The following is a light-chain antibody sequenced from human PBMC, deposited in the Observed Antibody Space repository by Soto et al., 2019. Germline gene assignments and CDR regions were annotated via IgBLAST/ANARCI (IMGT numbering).Light chain of an antibody. Sequence: DVGLTQSPLSLPVTLGQPASISCRSSQSLVFSNGNTYLSWFQQRPGQSPRRLIYEVSKRDSGVPDRFSGSGSGTDFTLKISRVEAEDVGIYFCMQGTHWPPWTFGQGIKVDIK. V-gene: IGKV2-30*01. J-gene: IGKJ1*01. CDR2: EVS. CDR1: QSLVFSNGNTY. CDR3: MQGTHWPPWT.